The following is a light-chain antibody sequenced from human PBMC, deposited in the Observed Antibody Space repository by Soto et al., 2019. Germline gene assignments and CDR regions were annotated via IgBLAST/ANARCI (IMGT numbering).Light chain of an antibody. Sequence: EIVLTQSPGTLSLSPGERATLSCRASQSVTSSYLAWYQQKPGQAPRLLMYGASSRATGIPDRFSGSGSGTDFTLTISRLEAEDFALYYCQQYVTSPWTFGQGTKVEIK. CDR3: QQYVTSPWT. V-gene: IGKV3-20*01. CDR2: GAS. CDR1: QSVTSSY. J-gene: IGKJ1*01.